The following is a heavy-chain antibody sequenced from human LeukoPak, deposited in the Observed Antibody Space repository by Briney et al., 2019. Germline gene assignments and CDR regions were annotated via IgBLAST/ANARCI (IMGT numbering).Heavy chain of an antibody. D-gene: IGHD3-10*01. V-gene: IGHV3-21*01. CDR2: ISSSSSYI. CDR3: ARAEGSGSRERFDY. J-gene: IGHJ4*02. Sequence: PGGSLRLTCAASGFTFSSYSMKWVRQAPGKGLEWVSSISSSSSYIYYADSVKGRFTISRDNAKNSLYLQMNSLRAEDTAMYYCARAEGSGSRERFDYWGQGTLVTVSS. CDR1: GFTFSSYS.